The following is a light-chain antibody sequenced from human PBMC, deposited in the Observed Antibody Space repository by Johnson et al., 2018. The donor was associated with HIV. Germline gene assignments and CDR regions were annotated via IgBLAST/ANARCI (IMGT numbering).Light chain of an antibody. J-gene: IGLJ1*01. Sequence: QSVLTQPPSVSAAPGQKVTISCSGSSSNIGNNRVSWYQQLPGTAPKLLIYVNNKRPSGIPDRFSGSKSGTSATLGITGLQTGDEADYYCGTWDNSLSAYVFGTGTKVTVL. CDR2: VNN. CDR3: GTWDNSLSAYV. CDR1: SSNIGNNR. V-gene: IGLV1-51*01.